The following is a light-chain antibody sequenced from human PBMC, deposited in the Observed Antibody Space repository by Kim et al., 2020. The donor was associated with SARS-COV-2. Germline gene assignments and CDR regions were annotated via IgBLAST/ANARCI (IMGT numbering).Light chain of an antibody. Sequence: SITISCTGTSGDVGSYNYVSWYQQHPGKAPKLMIYAVSNRPSGVSNRFSGSKSGNTASLTISGLQAEDEADYYCSSYTRSSTNYVFGTGTKVTVL. V-gene: IGLV2-14*03. CDR1: SGDVGSYNY. J-gene: IGLJ1*01. CDR2: AVS. CDR3: SSYTRSSTNYV.